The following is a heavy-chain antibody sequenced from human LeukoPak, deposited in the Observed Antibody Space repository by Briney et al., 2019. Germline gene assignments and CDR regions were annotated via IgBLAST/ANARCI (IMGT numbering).Heavy chain of an antibody. J-gene: IGHJ4*02. CDR1: GFTFSSYE. CDR2: ISSSGSTT. CDR3: ARNVCNFDY. V-gene: IGHV3-48*03. Sequence: PGGSLRLSCAASGFTFSSYEMNWVRQAPGKGLEWVSYISSSGSTTHYADSVKGRFTISRDNAKKSLYLQMSSLRAEDTAVYYCARNVCNFDYWGQGTLVTVSS. D-gene: IGHD3-10*02.